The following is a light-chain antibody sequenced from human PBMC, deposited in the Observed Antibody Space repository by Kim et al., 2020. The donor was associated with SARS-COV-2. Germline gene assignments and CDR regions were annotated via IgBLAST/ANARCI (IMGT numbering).Light chain of an antibody. CDR3: CSYTSTNTLVV. V-gene: IGLV2-14*03. CDR2: DVN. CDR1: INDIGYYKY. J-gene: IGLJ2*01. Sequence: QSLTISGTETINDIGYYKYVSWFQQHPGKVPKLIIYDVNKRPSGISDRFSASKSGSTASLTISGLLAEDEADYYCCSYTSTNTLVVFGGGTQLTVL.